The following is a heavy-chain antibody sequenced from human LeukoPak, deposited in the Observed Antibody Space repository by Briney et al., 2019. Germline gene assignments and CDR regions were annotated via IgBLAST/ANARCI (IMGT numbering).Heavy chain of an antibody. J-gene: IGHJ4*02. Sequence: SETLSLTCTVSGGSISSYYWSWIRQPPGKGLEWIGYIYYSGSTNYNPSLKSRVTISVDTSNNQFSLKLSSVTAADTAVYYCARVSYSSSWYYFDYWGQGTLVTVSS. CDR2: IYYSGST. CDR3: ARVSYSSSWYYFDY. D-gene: IGHD6-13*01. CDR1: GGSISSYY. V-gene: IGHV4-59*01.